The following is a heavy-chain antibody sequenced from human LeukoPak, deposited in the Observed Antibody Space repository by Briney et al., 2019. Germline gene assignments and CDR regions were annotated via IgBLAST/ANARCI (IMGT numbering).Heavy chain of an antibody. D-gene: IGHD1-26*01. Sequence: GGSLRLSCTVSGFTVSSNSMSWFRQAPGKGLEWVSFIYSDNTHYSDSVKGRFTISRDNSKNTLYLQMNSLRAEDTAVYYCAKVRAPRQYYFDYWGQGTLVTVSS. V-gene: IGHV3-53*01. CDR2: IYSDNT. CDR1: GFTVSSNS. J-gene: IGHJ4*02. CDR3: AKVRAPRQYYFDY.